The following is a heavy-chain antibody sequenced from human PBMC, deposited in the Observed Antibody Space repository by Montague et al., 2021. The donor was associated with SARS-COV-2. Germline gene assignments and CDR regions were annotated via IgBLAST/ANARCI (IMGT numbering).Heavy chain of an antibody. V-gene: IGHV3-21*01. Sequence: SLRLSCAASGFTFSSYTMNWVRQAPGKGLEWVSSISSSSSYIYYADSVKGRFTISRDNAKNSLYLQMNSLRAEDTAVYYCARQNSFLYWFDPWGQGTLVIVSS. J-gene: IGHJ5*02. D-gene: IGHD1/OR15-1a*01. CDR1: GFTFSSYT. CDR3: ARQNSFLYWFDP. CDR2: ISSSSSYI.